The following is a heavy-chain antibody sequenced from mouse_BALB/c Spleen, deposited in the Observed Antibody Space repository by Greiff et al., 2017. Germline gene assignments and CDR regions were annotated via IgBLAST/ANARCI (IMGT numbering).Heavy chain of an antibody. CDR2: ISSGGSYT. J-gene: IGHJ2*01. D-gene: IGHD2-3*01. CDR3: TSLYDGYCYYFDY. V-gene: IGHV5-6-4*01. Sequence: EVKVEESGGGLVKPGGSLKLSCAASGFTFSSYTMSWVRQTPEKRLEWVATISSGGSYTYYPDSVKGRFTISRDNAKNTLYLQMSSLKSEDTAMYYCTSLYDGYCYYFDYWGQGTTLTVSS. CDR1: GFTFSSYT.